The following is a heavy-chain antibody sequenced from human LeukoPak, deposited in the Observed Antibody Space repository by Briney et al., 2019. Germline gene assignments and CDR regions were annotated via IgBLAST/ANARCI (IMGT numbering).Heavy chain of an antibody. CDR2: INSDGSGT. CDR1: GFTFSRYY. D-gene: IGHD6-13*01. Sequence: GGSLRISCAASGFTFSRYYMHWVRQAPGKGLVWVSRINSDGSGTTYADSVKGRFTVSRDNAKNTLYLQMNSLRVEDTAMYYCTRVFAGDEYSSSGYWGQGTLVTVSS. CDR3: TRVFAGDEYSSSGY. J-gene: IGHJ4*02. V-gene: IGHV3-74*01.